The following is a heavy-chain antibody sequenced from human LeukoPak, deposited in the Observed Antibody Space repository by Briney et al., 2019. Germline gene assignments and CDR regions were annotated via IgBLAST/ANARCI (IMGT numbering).Heavy chain of an antibody. J-gene: IGHJ4*02. CDR1: GDSVSSKSAA. D-gene: IGHD3-10*01. CDR3: AGSFSGAIDY. CDR2: TYFRSKWYN. Sequence: SRTLSLTCAISGDSVSSKSAAWNWIRQSPSRGLEWLGRTYFRSKWYNEYAASVKSRITINPDTSKNQFSLQLNSVTSEDTAVYYCAGSFSGAIDYWGQGTLVTVSS. V-gene: IGHV6-1*01.